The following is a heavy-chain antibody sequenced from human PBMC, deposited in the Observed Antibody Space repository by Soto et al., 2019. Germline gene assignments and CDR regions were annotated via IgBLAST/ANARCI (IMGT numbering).Heavy chain of an antibody. CDR1: SGSISSGGYY. J-gene: IGHJ4*02. CDR2: IYYSGST. D-gene: IGHD3-10*01. V-gene: IGHV4-31*03. CDR3: ARGFTTQIGDSYYFDY. Sequence: SETLSLTCTVSSGSISSGGYYWSWIRQHPGKGLEWIGYIYYSGSTYYNPSLKSRVTISVDTSKNQFSLKLSSVTAADTAVYYCARGFTTQIGDSYYFDYWGQGTLVTVSS.